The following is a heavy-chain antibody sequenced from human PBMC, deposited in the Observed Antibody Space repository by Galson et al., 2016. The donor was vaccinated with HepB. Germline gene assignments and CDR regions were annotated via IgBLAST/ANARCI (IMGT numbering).Heavy chain of an antibody. CDR2: TYYRSKWYY. CDR3: ARDRASWDGQQTGSVDY. CDR1: GDSVSSIDAA. Sequence: CAISGDSVSSIDAAWNWIRQSPSRGLEWLGRTYYRSKWYYDYAVSVKSRMTINPDTSKNQLSLQLNSVTPEDTAVYYCARDRASWDGQQTGSVDYWVQGTLFTVSS. V-gene: IGHV6-1*01. D-gene: IGHD5-24*01. J-gene: IGHJ4*02.